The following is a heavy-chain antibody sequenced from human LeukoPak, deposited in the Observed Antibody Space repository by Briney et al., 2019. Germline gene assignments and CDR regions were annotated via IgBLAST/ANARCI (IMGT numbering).Heavy chain of an antibody. D-gene: IGHD1-26*01. V-gene: IGHV4-59*08. CDR1: SGSISSYY. CDR3: ARHPSKGSGSYYCAFDI. J-gene: IGHJ3*02. Sequence: SETLSHSCTDSSGSISSYYGCWIRQPPGKGLEWLGYIFYSGSTNYNPSLNSRVTISVDTSKNQFSLKLASVTAADTAVYYCARHPSKGSGSYYCAFDIWGQGTMVIVSS. CDR2: IFYSGST.